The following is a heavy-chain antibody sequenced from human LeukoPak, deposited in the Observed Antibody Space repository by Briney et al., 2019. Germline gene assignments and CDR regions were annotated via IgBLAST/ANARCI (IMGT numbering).Heavy chain of an antibody. CDR2: MNPNSGNT. Sequence: VASVKVSCKASGYTFTSYDINWVRQAAGQGLEWMGWMNPNSGNTGYAQKFQGRVTMTRNTSISTAYMELSSLRSEDTAVYYCARMRVVRYFDSGDIWGQGTMVTVSS. J-gene: IGHJ3*02. CDR1: GYTFTSYD. CDR3: ARMRVVRYFDSGDI. V-gene: IGHV1-8*01. D-gene: IGHD3-9*01.